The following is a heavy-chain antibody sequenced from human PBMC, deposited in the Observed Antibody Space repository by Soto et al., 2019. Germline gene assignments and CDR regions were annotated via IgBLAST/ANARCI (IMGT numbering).Heavy chain of an antibody. CDR1: GGSISSGGYF. J-gene: IGHJ4*02. CDR2: IYYSGNI. D-gene: IGHD6-19*01. CDR3: ARESYYSGWFDY. Sequence: SETLSLTCAVSGGSISSGGYFWSWIRQPPGKGLEWIGYIYYSGNIDFNPSLKSRVAMSLDTSKNQFSLQLTSVTAADTAVYYCARESYYSGWFDYWGQGTLVTVSS. V-gene: IGHV4-61*08.